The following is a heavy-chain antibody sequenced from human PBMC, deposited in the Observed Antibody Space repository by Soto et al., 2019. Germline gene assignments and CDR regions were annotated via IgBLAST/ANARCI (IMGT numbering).Heavy chain of an antibody. J-gene: IGHJ6*02. D-gene: IGHD5-12*01. CDR1: GFTFSSYG. CDR2: IWYDGSNK. CDR3: AGRRDGYKIEAFYYSYGMDV. V-gene: IGHV3-33*01. Sequence: HPGGSLRLSCAASGFTFSSYGMHWVRQAPGKGLEWVAVIWYDGSNKYYADSVKGRFTISRDNSKNTLYLQMNSLRAEDTAVYYCAGRRDGYKIEAFYYSYGMDVWGQGTTVTV.